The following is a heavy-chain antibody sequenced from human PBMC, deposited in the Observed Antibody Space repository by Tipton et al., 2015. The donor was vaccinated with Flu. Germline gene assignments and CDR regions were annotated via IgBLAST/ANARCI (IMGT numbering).Heavy chain of an antibody. CDR1: GGSISSSSHY. J-gene: IGHJ6*02. Sequence: TLSLTCTVSGGSISSSSHYWGWIRQAPGRGLEWVGSIYYTGYPYYNSSLKSRLAMSVDTSKNQFSLKLSSVTAADTAVYYCARASFYGSGTLHGMDVWGQGTTVTVSS. CDR2: IYYTGYP. V-gene: IGHV4-39*07. CDR3: ARASFYGSGTLHGMDV. D-gene: IGHD3-10*01.